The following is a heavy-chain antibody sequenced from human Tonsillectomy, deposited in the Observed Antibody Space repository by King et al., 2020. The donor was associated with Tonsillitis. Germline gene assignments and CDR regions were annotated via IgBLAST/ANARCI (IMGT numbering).Heavy chain of an antibody. D-gene: IGHD4-17*01. CDR3: ARGETYGDILFDC. J-gene: IGHJ4*02. V-gene: IGHV4-59*08. CDR2: IYYSGST. Sequence: VQLQESGPGLVKPSETLSLTCTVSGGSISSYHWSWIRQPPGKGLAWIGYIYYSGSTNYNPSFKSRVTMSVDTSKNQFSLKLTSVTAADTAVYYCARGETYGDILFDCWGQGTLVTVSS. CDR1: GGSISSYH.